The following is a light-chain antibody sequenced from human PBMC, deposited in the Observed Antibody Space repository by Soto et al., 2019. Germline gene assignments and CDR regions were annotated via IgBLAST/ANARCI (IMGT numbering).Light chain of an antibody. CDR2: EVN. J-gene: IGLJ1*01. V-gene: IGLV2-23*02. Sequence: QSVLTQPASVSGSPGQSITISCTGTSSDVGSYSLVSWYQLHPGRAPKLIIYEVNQRPSGVSNRFSGSKSGNTAPLTISGLQAEDEADYYCCSFAGSGIYVFGSGTKVTVL. CDR1: SSDVGSYSL. CDR3: CSFAGSGIYV.